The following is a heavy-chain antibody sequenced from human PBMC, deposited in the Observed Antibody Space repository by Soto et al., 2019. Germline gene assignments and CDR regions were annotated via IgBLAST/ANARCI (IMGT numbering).Heavy chain of an antibody. CDR3: ARGWGTVFPKRIFRYYYLIDF. V-gene: IGHV4-34*01. CDR1: GGSFSGYY. Sequence: SETLSLTCAVYGGSFSGYYWSWIRQPPGKGLEWIGEINHSGSTNYNPSLKSRVTISVDTSKNQFSLKLSSVTAADTAVYYCARGWGTVFPKRIFRYYYLIDFWGKGSTVTGSS. CDR2: INHSGST. J-gene: IGHJ6*03. D-gene: IGHD4-17*01.